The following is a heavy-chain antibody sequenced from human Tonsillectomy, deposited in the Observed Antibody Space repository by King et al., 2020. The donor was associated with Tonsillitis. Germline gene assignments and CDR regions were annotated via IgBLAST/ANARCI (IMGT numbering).Heavy chain of an antibody. CDR2: ISGSGGGT. Sequence: VQLVESGGGLVQPGGSLRLSWAASGFTFSSYAMSWVRQAPGKGLEWGSAISGSGGGTYYADSVKGRVTISRDNSKNTLYLQMNSLRAEDTAVYYCESTVPAWDWGQGTLVTVSS. J-gene: IGHJ4*02. D-gene: IGHD6-6*01. CDR1: GFTFSSYA. V-gene: IGHV3-23*04. CDR3: ESTVPAWD.